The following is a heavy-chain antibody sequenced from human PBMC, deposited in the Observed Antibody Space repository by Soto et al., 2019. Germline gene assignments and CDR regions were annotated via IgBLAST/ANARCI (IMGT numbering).Heavy chain of an antibody. V-gene: IGHV3-48*01. Sequence: EVQLVESGGGLVQPGGSLRLSCAASGFTFSSYSMNWVRQAPGKGLEWVSYISSSSSTIYYADSVKGRFNISSDNAKNSLYLQMTSLRAEDTAVYYGARAHIVVVPLTRGLPGLTIRQTDYYYDYYMDVCGKGTTVTVSS. CDR1: GFTFSSYS. D-gene: IGHD2-2*01. CDR3: ARAHIVVVPLTRGLPGLTIRQTDYYYDYYMDV. CDR2: ISSSSSTI. J-gene: IGHJ6*03.